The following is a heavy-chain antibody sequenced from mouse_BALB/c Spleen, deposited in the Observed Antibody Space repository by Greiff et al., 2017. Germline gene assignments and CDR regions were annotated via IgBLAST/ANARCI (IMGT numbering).Heavy chain of an antibody. J-gene: IGHJ1*01. CDR3: ARDPTGGWYFDV. Sequence: EVKLMESGGGLVKPGGSLTLSCAASGFTFSDYYLYWVRQTPEKRLEWVATISDGGSYTYYPDSVKGRFTISRDNAKNNLYLQMSSLKSEDTAMYYCARDPTGGWYFDVWGAGTTVTVSS. CDR2: ISDGGSYT. CDR1: GFTFSDYY. V-gene: IGHV5-4*02. D-gene: IGHD1-1*01.